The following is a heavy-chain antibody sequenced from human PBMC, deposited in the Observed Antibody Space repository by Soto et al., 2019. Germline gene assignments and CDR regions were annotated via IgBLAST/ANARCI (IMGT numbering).Heavy chain of an antibody. D-gene: IGHD6-19*01. CDR1: GFTFGSSA. CDR2: IVVASGYS. J-gene: IGHJ4*02. CDR3: AADVIGVAGDFDH. Sequence: LVQSGPDVKKPGTSVKVSCKTSGFTFGSSAVQWVRQVRGQRLEWIGWIVVASGYSNVAQKFQDRVPLTSDLSTNTAFMELSSLTSEDSAMYYCAADVIGVAGDFDHWGQGTLVSVSS. V-gene: IGHV1-58*01.